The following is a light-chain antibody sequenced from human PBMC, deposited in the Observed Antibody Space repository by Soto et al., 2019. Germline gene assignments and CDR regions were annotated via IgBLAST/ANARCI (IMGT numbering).Light chain of an antibody. CDR1: QSISTY. J-gene: IGKJ1*01. V-gene: IGKV1-39*01. CDR3: QQSYSTPPT. Sequence: DIQMTQSPSSLSASVGDRATITCRASQSISTYLKWYQQKPGKAPKLLIFAASSLQGGVPSRFSGSGSGTEFTLTISSLQPEDFATYYCQQSYSTPPTFGQGTKVEIK. CDR2: AAS.